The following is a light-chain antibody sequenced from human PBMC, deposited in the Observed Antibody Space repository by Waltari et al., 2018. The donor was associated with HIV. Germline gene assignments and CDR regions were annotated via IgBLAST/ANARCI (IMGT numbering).Light chain of an antibody. CDR3: QQYYGTPLT. V-gene: IGKV4-1*01. CDR1: QSVLYNSNNKNY. CDR2: WAS. J-gene: IGKJ4*01. Sequence: DIVMTQSPDSLAVSLGERATINCKSSQSVLYNSNNKNYLAWYQRKPGQPPKLLIYWASTRESGVPDRFSGSGSGTDFTLTISSLQAEDVAVYYCQQYYGTPLTFGGGIKVEIK.